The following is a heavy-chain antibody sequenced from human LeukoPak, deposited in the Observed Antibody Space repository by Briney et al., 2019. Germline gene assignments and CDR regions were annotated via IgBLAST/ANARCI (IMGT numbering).Heavy chain of an antibody. CDR3: AIRYGSGEKYYYYYYMDV. CDR2: MNPNSGNT. Sequence: GASVKVSCKASEYTFTSYDINWVRQATGQGLEWMGWMNPNSGNTGYAQKFQGRVTMTRNTSISTAYMELSSLRSEDTAVYYCAIRYGSGEKYYYYYYMDVWGKGTTVTVSS. V-gene: IGHV1-8*01. J-gene: IGHJ6*03. CDR1: EYTFTSYD. D-gene: IGHD3-10*01.